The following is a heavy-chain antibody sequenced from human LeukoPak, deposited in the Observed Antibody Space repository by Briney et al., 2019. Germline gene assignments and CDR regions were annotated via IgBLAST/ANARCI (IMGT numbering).Heavy chain of an antibody. CDR1: GYTFTSYG. V-gene: IGHV1-18*01. D-gene: IGHD2-2*01. CDR2: ISAYNGNT. Sequence: ASVKVSCKASGYTFTSYGISWVRQAPGQGLEWMGWISAYNGNTNYAQKLQGRVTMTTDTSTSTAYMELRSLRSDDTAVYYCARGEPYCSSTSCYHFFDPWGQGTLVTVSS. CDR3: ARGEPYCSSTSCYHFFDP. J-gene: IGHJ5*02.